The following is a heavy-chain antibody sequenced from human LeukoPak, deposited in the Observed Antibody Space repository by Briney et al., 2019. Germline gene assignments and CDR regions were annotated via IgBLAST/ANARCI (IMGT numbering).Heavy chain of an antibody. Sequence: SETLSLTCTVSGGSISSYYWTWIRQPAGKGLEWIGRIYTTGSTNYNPSLNSRVTMSVDTSKNQFSLKLSSVTAADTAVYYCARQIAVAGKAGFECWGQGTLVTVSS. CDR2: IYTTGST. CDR3: ARQIAVAGKAGFEC. CDR1: GGSISSYY. D-gene: IGHD6-19*01. V-gene: IGHV4-4*07. J-gene: IGHJ4*02.